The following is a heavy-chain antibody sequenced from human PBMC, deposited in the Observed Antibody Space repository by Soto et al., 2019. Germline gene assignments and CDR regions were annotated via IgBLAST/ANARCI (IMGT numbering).Heavy chain of an antibody. Sequence: GGSLRLSCAASGPTFINAWMNWVRQAPGKGLEWVGRIKSENDGGATEYSATVKDRFTISRDDSKETLYLQMNSLKTEDTAIYYCTTDAQWGIWGQGTMVTVSS. CDR3: TTDAQWGI. D-gene: IGHD2-8*01. CDR2: IKSENDGGAT. CDR1: GPTFINAW. V-gene: IGHV3-15*07. J-gene: IGHJ3*02.